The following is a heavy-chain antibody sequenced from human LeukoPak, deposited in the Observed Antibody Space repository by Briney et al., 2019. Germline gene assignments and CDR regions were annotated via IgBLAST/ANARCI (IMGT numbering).Heavy chain of an antibody. CDR2: INPNSGGT. V-gene: IGHV1-2*02. D-gene: IGHD6-6*01. CDR1: GYTFTGYY. J-gene: IGHJ4*02. CDR3: ARVPAASSSYYFDY. Sequence: ASVKVSCKASGYTFTGYYMHWVRQAPGQGLEWMGWINPNSGGTNYAQKFQGRVTMTRDTSISTAYMELSSLRSEDTAVYYCARVPAASSSYYFDYWGQGTLVTVSS.